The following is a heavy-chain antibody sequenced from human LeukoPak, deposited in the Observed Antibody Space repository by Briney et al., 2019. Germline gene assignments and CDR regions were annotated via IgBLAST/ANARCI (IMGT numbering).Heavy chain of an antibody. Sequence: GASVKVSCKASGYTFTSYGISWVRQAPGQGLEWMGWISAYNDNTNYAQKLQGRVTMTTDTSTSTAYMELRSLRSDDTAVYYCAREESDDYVWGSYRYNQGPFDYWGQGTLVTVSS. V-gene: IGHV1-18*01. CDR2: ISAYNDNT. J-gene: IGHJ4*02. CDR3: AREESDDYVWGSYRYNQGPFDY. CDR1: GYTFTSYG. D-gene: IGHD3-16*02.